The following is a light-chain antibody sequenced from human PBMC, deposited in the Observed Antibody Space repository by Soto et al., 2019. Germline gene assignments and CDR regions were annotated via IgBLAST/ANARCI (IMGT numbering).Light chain of an antibody. V-gene: IGLV2-14*01. CDR3: SSYTSSSTLM. CDR2: EVS. Sequence: QSALTQPASVSGSPGQSITISCTGTSSDVGGSNYVSWYQQHPGKAPKLMIYEVSNRPSGVSNRFSGSKSGNTASLTISGLQAEDEADYYCSSYTSSSTLMFCGGTPLTVL. CDR1: SSDVGGSNY. J-gene: IGLJ3*02.